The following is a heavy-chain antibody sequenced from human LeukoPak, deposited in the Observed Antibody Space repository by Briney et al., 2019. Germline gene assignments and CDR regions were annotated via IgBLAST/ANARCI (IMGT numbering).Heavy chain of an antibody. CDR1: GGSISGGGYY. V-gene: IGHV4-31*03. CDR2: IYYSGST. CDR3: ARGGTGHYRKFDY. Sequence: PSETLSLTCTVYGGSISGGGYYWSWLRQHPGKGLEWIGYIYYSGSTNYNPSLKSRVTISVDTSKSHFSLKLSSVTDADTAVYYCARGGTGHYRKFDYWGQGTLVTVSS. J-gene: IGHJ4*02. D-gene: IGHD3-22*01.